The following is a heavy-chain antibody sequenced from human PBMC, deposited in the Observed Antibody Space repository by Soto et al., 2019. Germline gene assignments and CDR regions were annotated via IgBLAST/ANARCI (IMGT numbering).Heavy chain of an antibody. V-gene: IGHV3-30*03. J-gene: IGHJ3*02. D-gene: IGHD4-17*01. Sequence: QVQLVESGGGVVQPGRSLRLSCVASGFTFSSYGMHWVRQAPGKGLEWVAVISYDGSDKYYADSVKGRFASSRDNSKNTLYLQMNSLRADDTAVYYCATYYGDYESGAFDIWGQGTMVTVSS. CDR3: ATYYGDYESGAFDI. CDR1: GFTFSSYG. CDR2: ISYDGSDK.